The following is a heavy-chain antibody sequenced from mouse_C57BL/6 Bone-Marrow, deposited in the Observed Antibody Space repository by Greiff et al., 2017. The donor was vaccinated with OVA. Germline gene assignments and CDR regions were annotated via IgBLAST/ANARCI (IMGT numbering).Heavy chain of an antibody. CDR1: GYTFTDYE. Sequence: VKLVESGAELVRPGASVTLSCKASGYTFTDYEMHWVKQTPVHGLEWIGAIDPETGGTAYNQKFKGKAILTADKSSSTAYMELRSLTSEDSAVYYCTRWGGYDVWYFDVWGTGTTVTVSS. D-gene: IGHD2-2*01. CDR2: IDPETGGT. V-gene: IGHV1-15*01. J-gene: IGHJ1*03. CDR3: TRWGGYDVWYFDV.